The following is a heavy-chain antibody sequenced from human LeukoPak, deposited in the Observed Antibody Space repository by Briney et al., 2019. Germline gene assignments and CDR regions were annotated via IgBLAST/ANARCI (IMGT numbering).Heavy chain of an antibody. J-gene: IGHJ4*02. D-gene: IGHD6-19*01. CDR3: AANSGWYPPPTL. CDR1: GGSFSGYY. CDR2: IYYSGST. Sequence: PSETLSLTCAVYGGSFSGYYWSWIRQPPGKGLEWIGYIYYSGSTNYNPSLKSRVTISVDTSKNQFSLKLSSVTAADTAVYYCAANSGWYPPPTLWGQGTLLTVSS. V-gene: IGHV4-59*08.